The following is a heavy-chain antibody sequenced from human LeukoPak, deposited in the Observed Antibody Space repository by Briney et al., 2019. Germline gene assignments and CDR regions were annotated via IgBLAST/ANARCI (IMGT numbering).Heavy chain of an antibody. CDR2: IYPRDGST. Sequence: GASVKVSCKASGYSFTSNYIHWVRQAPGQGLEWMGMIYPRDGSTSYAQKFQGRVTMTRDTSTSTVYMELSSLRSEDTAVYYCARAVGYCSGGSCYRFYGMDVWGQGTTVTVSS. D-gene: IGHD2-15*01. CDR3: ARAVGYCSGGSCYRFYGMDV. J-gene: IGHJ6*02. V-gene: IGHV1-46*01. CDR1: GYSFTSNY.